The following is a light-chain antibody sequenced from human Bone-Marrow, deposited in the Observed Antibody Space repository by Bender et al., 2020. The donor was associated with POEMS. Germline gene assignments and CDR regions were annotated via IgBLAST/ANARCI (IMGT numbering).Light chain of an antibody. CDR2: DVT. J-gene: IGLJ3*02. Sequence: QSALTQVRSVSGSPGQSVTISCTGTRSDIGNYDYVCWYQHHPGKAPKLIIHDVTKRPSGVPDRFSGSKSGNTASLTISGLQAEDEADYYCCSYAGSHTWVFGGGTKLTVL. V-gene: IGLV2-11*01. CDR3: CSYAGSHTWV. CDR1: RSDIGNYDY.